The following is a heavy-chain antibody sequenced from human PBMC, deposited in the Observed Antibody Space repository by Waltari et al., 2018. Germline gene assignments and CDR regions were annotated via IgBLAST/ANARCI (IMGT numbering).Heavy chain of an antibody. V-gene: IGHV3-33*06. CDR1: GFTFSSYG. Sequence: QVQLVESGGGVVQPGRSLRLSCAASGFTFSSYGMHWVRQAPGKGLEWVAVIWYDGSNKYYADSVKGRFTISRDNSKNTLYLQMNSLRAEDTAVYYCAKGGGLFDYWGQGTLVTVSS. CDR3: AKGGGLFDY. D-gene: IGHD2-15*01. J-gene: IGHJ4*02. CDR2: IWYDGSNK.